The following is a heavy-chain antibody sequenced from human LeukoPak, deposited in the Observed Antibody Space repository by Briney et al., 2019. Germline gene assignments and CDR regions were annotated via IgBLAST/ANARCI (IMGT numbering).Heavy chain of an antibody. Sequence: GGSLRLSCAASGFSFSSYGMHWVRQAPGKGLEWVALIRYDGRNKYYADSVKGRFTISRDNSKNTLYLQMNSLRAEDTAVYYCAKDRISGYSFGLVGLDVWGQGTTVTVSS. J-gene: IGHJ6*02. CDR1: GFSFSSYG. D-gene: IGHD5-18*01. CDR2: IRYDGRNK. V-gene: IGHV3-30*02. CDR3: AKDRISGYSFGLVGLDV.